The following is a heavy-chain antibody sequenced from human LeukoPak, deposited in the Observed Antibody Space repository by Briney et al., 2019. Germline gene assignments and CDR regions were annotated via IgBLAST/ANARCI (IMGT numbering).Heavy chain of an antibody. V-gene: IGHV1-18*01. CDR3: ARFQLYHGDFDS. J-gene: IGHJ4*02. D-gene: IGHD1-1*01. Sequence: GASVKVSCKASGYTFTSYGISWVRQAPGQGLEWMGWISAYNGNTKYAQKFQDRVTMTTDTSTSTALMELRSLRSDDTAVYFCARFQLYHGDFDSWGQGTLVTVSS. CDR1: GYTFTSYG. CDR2: ISAYNGNT.